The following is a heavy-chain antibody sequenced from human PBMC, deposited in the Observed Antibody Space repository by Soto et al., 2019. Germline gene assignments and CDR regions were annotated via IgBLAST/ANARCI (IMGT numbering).Heavy chain of an antibody. V-gene: IGHV4-59*01. CDR2: IYYSGST. Sequence: QVQLQESGPGLVKPSETLSLTCTVSGGSISSYYWSWIRQPPGKGLEWIGYIYYSGSTNYNPSLKSRVTISVDTSKNQFSLKLSSVTAADTAVYYCASWYGDYVRAFDIWGLGTMVTVSS. CDR3: ASWYGDYVRAFDI. CDR1: GGSISSYY. D-gene: IGHD4-17*01. J-gene: IGHJ3*02.